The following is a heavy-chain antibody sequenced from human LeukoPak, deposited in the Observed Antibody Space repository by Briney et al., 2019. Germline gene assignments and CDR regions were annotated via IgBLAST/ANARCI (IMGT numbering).Heavy chain of an antibody. CDR2: IIGSGGST. CDR3: ARGGSYLSAFGI. J-gene: IGHJ3*02. CDR1: GFTLSSYD. Sequence: GGSLTLSCAVSGFTLSSYDMAWVRQAPGKGLEWVSTIIGSGGSTYYTDSVKGRFTISRDNSKNTPYLQMNSLRAEDTAVYYCARGGSYLSAFGIWGKGAMVTVSS. V-gene: IGHV3-23*01. D-gene: IGHD1-26*01.